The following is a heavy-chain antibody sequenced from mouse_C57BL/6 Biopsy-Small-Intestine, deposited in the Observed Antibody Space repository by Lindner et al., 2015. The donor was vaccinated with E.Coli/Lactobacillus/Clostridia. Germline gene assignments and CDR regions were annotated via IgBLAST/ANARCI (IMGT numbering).Heavy chain of an antibody. V-gene: IGHV1-81*01. CDR1: GYTFTSYG. D-gene: IGHD1-1*01. Sequence: VQLQESGAELARPGASVKLSCKASGYTFTSYGINWVKRRTGQGLEWIGEIYPRSGDSYFSEKFKGKATLTADKSSSTAYMELRSLTSEDSAVYFCARRGYYGSKYAWYLDVWGTGTTVTVSS. CDR3: ARRGYYGSKYAWYLDV. CDR2: IYPRSGDS. J-gene: IGHJ1*03.